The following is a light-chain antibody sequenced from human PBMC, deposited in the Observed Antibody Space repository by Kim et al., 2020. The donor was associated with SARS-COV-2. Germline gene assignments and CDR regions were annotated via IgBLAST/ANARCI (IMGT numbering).Light chain of an antibody. V-gene: IGLV7-46*01. CDR2: EGT. Sequence: QAVVTQEPSLTVSPGGTVTLTCDSSTEPVTSGHYPYWFQQKPGQAPRTLIYEGTKKHSWTPARFPGSLLGGKAALTLSGAQPEDEADYYCLLSYTGDWVFGGGTQLTVL. J-gene: IGLJ2*01. CDR1: TEPVTSGHY. CDR3: LLSYTGDWV.